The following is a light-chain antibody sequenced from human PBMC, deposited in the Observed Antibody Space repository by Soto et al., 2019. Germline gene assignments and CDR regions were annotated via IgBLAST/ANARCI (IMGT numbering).Light chain of an antibody. CDR1: RSFASSY. V-gene: IGKV3-20*01. Sequence: TQSPSTLSASVGDRVTITCRASRSFASSYLGWYQQKPGQPPRLLIYAASTRATGVPDRFSGSGSATDFTLTISRLEPEDSAVYYCHHYDASPPYTFGQGTKVDIK. CDR2: AAS. CDR3: HHYDASPPYT. J-gene: IGKJ2*01.